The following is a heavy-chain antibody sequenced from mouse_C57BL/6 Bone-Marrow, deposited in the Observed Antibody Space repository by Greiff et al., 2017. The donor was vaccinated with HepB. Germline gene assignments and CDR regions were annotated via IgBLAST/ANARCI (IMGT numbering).Heavy chain of an antibody. D-gene: IGHD1-1*01. V-gene: IGHV1-18*01. CDR3: ARWDTVVADWYFDV. CDR2: INPNNGGT. CDR1: GYTFTDYN. J-gene: IGHJ1*03. Sequence: VQLQQSGPELVKPGASVKIPCKASGYTFTDYNMDWVKQSHGKSLEWIGDINPNNGGTIYNQKFKGKATLTVDKSSSTAYMELRSLTSEDTAVYYCARWDTVVADWYFDVWGTGTTVTVSS.